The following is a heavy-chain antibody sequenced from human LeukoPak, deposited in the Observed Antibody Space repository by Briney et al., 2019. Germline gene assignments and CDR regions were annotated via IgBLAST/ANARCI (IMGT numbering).Heavy chain of an antibody. Sequence: GGSLRLSCAASGFTFSNYALSWVRQAPAKGLEWVSALSGSGGSTYYADSVKGRFTISRDNSKSTLLLQMNSLRAEDTAVYYCAKGTYSSSWFLGAFDIWGQGTMVTVSS. D-gene: IGHD6-13*01. CDR1: GFTFSNYA. CDR2: LSGSGGST. V-gene: IGHV3-23*01. J-gene: IGHJ3*02. CDR3: AKGTYSSSWFLGAFDI.